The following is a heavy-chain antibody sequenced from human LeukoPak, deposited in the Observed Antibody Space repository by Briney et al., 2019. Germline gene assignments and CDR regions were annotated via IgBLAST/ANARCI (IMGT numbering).Heavy chain of an antibody. J-gene: IGHJ4*02. V-gene: IGHV1-2*02. D-gene: IGHD2-2*02. CDR3: ARVPGPYTTSRFDF. CDR1: GYTFTGYY. Sequence: GASMKVSCKTSGYTFTGYYLHWVRQAPGQRPEWMGRIDPDSGGTHYGQKFQGRVTVTRDTSITTVYMELSGLTSDDTAVYYCARVPGPYTTSRFDFWGQGTLVTVSS. CDR2: IDPDSGGT.